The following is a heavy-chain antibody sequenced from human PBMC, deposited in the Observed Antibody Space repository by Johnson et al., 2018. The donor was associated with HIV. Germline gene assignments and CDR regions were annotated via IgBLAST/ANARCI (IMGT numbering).Heavy chain of an antibody. CDR2: ISHDGSND. Sequence: QVQLVESGGGVVQPGRSLRLSCAASGFTFSTYVMYWVRQAPGKGLEWVALISHDGSNDYCADSVKGRFTISRDNAKNSLYLQMNSLRAEDTAVYYCARRYSGSYGAFDIWGQGTMVTVSS. CDR1: GFTFSTYV. V-gene: IGHV3-30*03. D-gene: IGHD1-26*01. CDR3: ARRYSGSYGAFDI. J-gene: IGHJ3*02.